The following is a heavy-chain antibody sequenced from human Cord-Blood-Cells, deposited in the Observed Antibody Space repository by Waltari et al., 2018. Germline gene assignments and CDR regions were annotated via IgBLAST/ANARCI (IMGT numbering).Heavy chain of an antibody. D-gene: IGHD3-10*01. CDR3: ARGGEDNWFDP. V-gene: IGHV4-34*01. J-gene: IGHJ5*02. CDR1: GGSFSGYY. Sequence: QVQLQQWGAGLLKPSETLSLTCAVYGGSFSGYYWSWIRQPPGKGLEWIGEINHSGSTNYNPSLKSRVTISGDTSKNQFSLKRSSGTAADTAVYYCARGGEDNWFDPWGQGTLVTVSS. CDR2: INHSGST.